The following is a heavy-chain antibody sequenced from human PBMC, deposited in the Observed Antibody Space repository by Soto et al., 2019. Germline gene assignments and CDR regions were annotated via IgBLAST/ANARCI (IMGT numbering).Heavy chain of an antibody. J-gene: IGHJ4*02. V-gene: IGHV3-23*01. Sequence: GGSLRLSCAASGFTFSSYAMSWVRQAPGKGLEWVSAISGSGGSTYYADSVKGRFTISRDNSKNTLYLQMNSLRAEDTAVYYCARYSGFTSLFDYWGQGPLVTVSS. CDR3: ARYSGFTSLFDY. D-gene: IGHD1-26*01. CDR2: ISGSGGST. CDR1: GFTFSSYA.